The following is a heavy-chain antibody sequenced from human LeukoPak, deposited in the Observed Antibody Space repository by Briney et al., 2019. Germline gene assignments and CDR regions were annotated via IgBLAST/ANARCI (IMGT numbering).Heavy chain of an antibody. V-gene: IGHV1-2*02. Sequence: GASVKVSCKASGYTFTGHYMHWVRQAPGQGPEWMGWINPNTGGTQYAQKFQGRVTMTRDTSISTAYMELSRLRSDDTAAYYCARDVLLWFGEAQTPYNWFDPWGQGTLVTVSS. CDR1: GYTFTGHY. CDR3: ARDVLLWFGEAQTPYNWFDP. CDR2: INPNTGGT. D-gene: IGHD3-10*01. J-gene: IGHJ5*02.